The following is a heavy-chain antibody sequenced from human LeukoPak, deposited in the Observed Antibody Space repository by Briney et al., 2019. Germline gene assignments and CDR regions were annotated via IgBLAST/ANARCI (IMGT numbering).Heavy chain of an antibody. CDR2: IYYSGST. V-gene: IGHV4-59*01. D-gene: IGHD6-13*01. CDR1: GGSISSYY. Sequence: SETLSLTCTVSGGSISSYYWSWIRQPPGKGLKWIGYIYYSGSTNYNPSLKSRVTISVDTSKNQFSLKLSSVTAADTAVYYCAREYIAAAGTTGFDPWGQGTLVTVSS. CDR3: AREYIAAAGTTGFDP. J-gene: IGHJ5*02.